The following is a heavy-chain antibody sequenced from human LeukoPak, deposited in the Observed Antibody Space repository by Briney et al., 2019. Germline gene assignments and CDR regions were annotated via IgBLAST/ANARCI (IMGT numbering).Heavy chain of an antibody. CDR2: INTDGSST. CDR3: ARADYGGNPYYFDY. CDR1: GFTFSSYW. J-gene: IGHJ4*02. D-gene: IGHD4-23*01. V-gene: IGHV3-74*01. Sequence: GGSLRLSCAASGFTFSSYWMHWVRQAPGKGLVWVSRINTDGSSTSYADSVKGRFTISRDNAKNTLYLQMNSLRAEDTAVYYCARADYGGNPYYFDYWGQGTLVTVSS.